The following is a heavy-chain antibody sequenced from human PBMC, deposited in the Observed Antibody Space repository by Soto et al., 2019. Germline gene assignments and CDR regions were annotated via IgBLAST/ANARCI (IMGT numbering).Heavy chain of an antibody. D-gene: IGHD6-6*01. CDR3: AREGAARFDP. Sequence: KSSETLSLTCAVYGGSFSGYYWSWIRQPPGKGLEWIGEINHSGSTNYNPSLKSRVTISVDTSKNQFSLKLSSVTAADTAVYYCAREGAARFDPWGQGTLVTVSS. CDR1: GGSFSGYY. J-gene: IGHJ5*02. V-gene: IGHV4-34*01. CDR2: INHSGST.